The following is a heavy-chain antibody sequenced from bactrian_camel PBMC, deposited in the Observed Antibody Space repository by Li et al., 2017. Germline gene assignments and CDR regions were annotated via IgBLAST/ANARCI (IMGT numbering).Heavy chain of an antibody. CDR1: GYTYSGHC. V-gene: IGHV3S26*01. D-gene: IGHD5*01. CDR3: AAGQGVGWCLDVIRVGAEADFDY. Sequence: HVQLVESGGGSVQAGGSLRLSCAFSGYTYSGHCMGWFRQAPGKEREGIATIDSDGDTAYVESMKGRFTISVDNAKNTLYLQMNSLNPEDTGTYTCAAGQGVGWCLDVIRVGAEADFDYWGQGTQVTVS. CDR2: IDSDGDT. J-gene: IGHJ6*01.